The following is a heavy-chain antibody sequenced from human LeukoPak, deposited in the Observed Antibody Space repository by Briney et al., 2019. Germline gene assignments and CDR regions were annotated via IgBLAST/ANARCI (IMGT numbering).Heavy chain of an antibody. CDR3: ARAGWWLRYFDY. J-gene: IGHJ4*02. D-gene: IGHD5-12*01. Sequence: GGSLRLSCAASGFTFSSYETNWVRQAPGKGLEWVSYISSSGSTIYYADSVKGRFTISRDNAKNSLYLQMNSLRAEDTAVYYCARAGWWLRYFDYWGQGTLVTVSS. CDR1: GFTFSSYE. V-gene: IGHV3-48*03. CDR2: ISSSGSTI.